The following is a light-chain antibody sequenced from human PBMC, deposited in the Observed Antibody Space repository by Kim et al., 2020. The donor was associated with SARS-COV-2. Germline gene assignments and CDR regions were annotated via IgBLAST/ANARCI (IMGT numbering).Light chain of an antibody. CDR1: QSVLYTSNNRNY. CDR2: WAS. V-gene: IGKV4-1*01. CDR3: QQYYSTLTWT. Sequence: TNNCKSSQSVLYTSNNRNYLTWYQQRPGQPPRLLIYWASTRESGVPDRFSGSGSGTDFTLTISSLQAEDVAVYYCQQYYSTLTWTFGQGTKVDIK. J-gene: IGKJ1*01.